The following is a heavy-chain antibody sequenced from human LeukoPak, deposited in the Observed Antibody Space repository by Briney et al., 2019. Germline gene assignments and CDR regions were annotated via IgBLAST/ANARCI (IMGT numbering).Heavy chain of an antibody. J-gene: IGHJ3*01. V-gene: IGHV1-18*01. Sequence: ASVKVSCKASGRLFSSYGIAWVRQAPGEGLEWLDWISNFDGDTKVAENLQGRVTLTTDTSTSTAYMELRSLKSDDTAVYYCVRARGCSNCLLTDGFDSWGQGTKVTVSS. CDR1: GRLFSSYG. D-gene: IGHD6-13*01. CDR2: ISNFDGDT. CDR3: VRARGCSNCLLTDGFDS.